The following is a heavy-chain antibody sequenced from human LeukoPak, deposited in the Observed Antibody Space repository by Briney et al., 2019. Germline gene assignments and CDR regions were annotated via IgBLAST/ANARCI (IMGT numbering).Heavy chain of an antibody. D-gene: IGHD3-9*01. Sequence: ASVKVSCKASGYTFYYYGISWVRQAPGQGLEWMGWVSAYNGNTNYAQKLQGRVTMTTDTSTSTAYMELRSLRSDDTAVYYCARERYFDWLFVEADPWGQGTLVTVSS. J-gene: IGHJ5*02. V-gene: IGHV1-18*01. CDR2: VSAYNGNT. CDR1: GYTFYYYG. CDR3: ARERYFDWLFVEADP.